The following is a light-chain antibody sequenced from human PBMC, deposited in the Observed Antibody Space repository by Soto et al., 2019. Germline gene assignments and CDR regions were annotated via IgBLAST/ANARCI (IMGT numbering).Light chain of an antibody. CDR3: CSYAGNSTLI. Sequence: QSALTQPASVSGSPGQSITLSCTCTSSDVGSYNLVSWYQHHPGKAPKLMIYEVNKRPSGVSNRFSGSKSGNTSSLTISGLQAEDEADYYCCSYAGNSTLIFGGGTKLTVL. CDR2: EVN. J-gene: IGLJ2*01. V-gene: IGLV2-23*02. CDR1: SSDVGSYNL.